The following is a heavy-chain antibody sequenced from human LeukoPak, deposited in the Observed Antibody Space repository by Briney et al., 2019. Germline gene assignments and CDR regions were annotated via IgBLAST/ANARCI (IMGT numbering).Heavy chain of an antibody. J-gene: IGHJ5*02. CDR1: GFTFSSYG. CDR3: ASAVSGTHGRDWFDP. V-gene: IGHV4-34*01. D-gene: IGHD6-19*01. CDR2: INHSGST. Sequence: GSLRLSCAASGFTFSSYGMHWVRQAPGKGLEWIGEINHSGSTNYNPSLKSRVTISVDTSKNQFSLKLSSVTAADTAVYYCASAVSGTHGRDWFDPWGQGTLVTVSS.